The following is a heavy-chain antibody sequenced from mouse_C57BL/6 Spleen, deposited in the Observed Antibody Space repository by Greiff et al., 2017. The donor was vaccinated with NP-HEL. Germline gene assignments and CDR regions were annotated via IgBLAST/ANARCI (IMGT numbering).Heavy chain of an antibody. J-gene: IGHJ2*01. V-gene: IGHV1-82*01. CDR1: GYAFSSSW. CDR2: IYPGDGDT. CDR3: ARGPYYYGSGVYFDY. D-gene: IGHD1-1*01. Sequence: VKLQQSGPELVKPGASVKISCKASGYAFSSSWMNWVKQRPGKGLEWIGRIYPGDGDTNYNGKFKGKATLTADKSSSTAYMQLSSLTSEDSAVYFCARGPYYYGSGVYFDYWGQGTTLTVSS.